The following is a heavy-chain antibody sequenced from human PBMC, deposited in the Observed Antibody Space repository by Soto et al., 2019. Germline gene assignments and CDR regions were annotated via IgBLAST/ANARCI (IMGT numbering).Heavy chain of an antibody. D-gene: IGHD6-13*01. V-gene: IGHV1-69*01. CDR2: TIPISGTA. J-gene: IGHJ4*02. CDR1: GGTFSSYA. CDR3: AGPPSLSSSWPPGY. Sequence: QVQLVQSGAEVKKPGSSVKVSCKASGGTFSSYAISWVRQAPGQGLEWMGGTIPISGTANYAQKFKGRVTITADESTSTAYMELSSLRSEDTAVYYCAGPPSLSSSWPPGYWGQGTLVTVSS.